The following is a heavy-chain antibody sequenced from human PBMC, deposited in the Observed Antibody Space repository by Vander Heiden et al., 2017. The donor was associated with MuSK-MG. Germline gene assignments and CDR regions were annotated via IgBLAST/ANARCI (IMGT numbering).Heavy chain of an antibody. D-gene: IGHD5-18*01. J-gene: IGHJ6*03. CDR3: ARDRDPWIHPSRMDV. CDR1: GYTSPSYG. Sequence: QVQLVQSGAGVKKPGAAGKVSCQACGYTSPSYGISWVRRAPGQGLEWMGWISAYNGNTNFAQKLQGKVTMTTDTSTSTAYMELRRLGSDDTAVYYCARDRDPWIHPSRMDVWGKGTTVTVSS. CDR2: ISAYNGNT. V-gene: IGHV1-18*01.